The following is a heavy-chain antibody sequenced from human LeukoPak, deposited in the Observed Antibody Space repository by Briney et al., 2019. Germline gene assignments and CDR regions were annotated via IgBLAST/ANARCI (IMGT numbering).Heavy chain of an antibody. Sequence: GGSLRPSCAASGSTFSSYAMHWVGQAPAKGLEWVAVISYDGSNKYYADSVKGRFTISRDNSKNTLYLQMNSLRAEDTAVYYCASPDYYGSGSPFGYWGQGTLVTVSS. CDR1: GSTFSSYA. J-gene: IGHJ4*02. CDR2: ISYDGSNK. V-gene: IGHV3-30-3*01. CDR3: ASPDYYGSGSPFGY. D-gene: IGHD3-10*01.